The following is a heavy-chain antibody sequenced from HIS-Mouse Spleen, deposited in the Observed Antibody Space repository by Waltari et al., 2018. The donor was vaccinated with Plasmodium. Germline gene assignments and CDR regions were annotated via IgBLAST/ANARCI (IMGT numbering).Heavy chain of an antibody. J-gene: IGHJ6*02. Sequence: QVQLQESGPGLVKPSETLSLTCTVSGYSISSGYYWGWIRQPPGKGLEWIGSIYHSGSTYYHPSRKSRVTISVDTSKNQFSLKLSAVTAADTAVYYCARVDYGSGDYYYYYGMDVWGQGTTVTVSS. CDR1: GYSISSGYY. D-gene: IGHD3-10*01. CDR2: IYHSGST. V-gene: IGHV4-38-2*02. CDR3: ARVDYGSGDYYYYYGMDV.